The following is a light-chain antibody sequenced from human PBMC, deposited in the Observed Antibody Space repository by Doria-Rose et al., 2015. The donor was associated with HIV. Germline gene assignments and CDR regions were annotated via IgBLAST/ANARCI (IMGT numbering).Light chain of an antibody. J-gene: IGKJ1*01. CDR3: HQYGTSWT. Sequence: TQSPGTLSLSPGERATLSCRASQRFSSTYLAWYQQKPSQAPSLLIYDGSTRATGIPDRFSASGSGTDFTLTINRLEPEDFALYYCHQYGTSWTFGQGTKVEI. CDR1: QRFSSTY. V-gene: IGKV3-20*01. CDR2: DGS.